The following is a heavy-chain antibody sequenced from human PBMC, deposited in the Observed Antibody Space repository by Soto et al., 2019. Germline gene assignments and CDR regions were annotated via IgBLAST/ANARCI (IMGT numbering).Heavy chain of an antibody. CDR1: GFSFSSYA. Sequence: QVQLVESGGGVVQPGRSLRLSCAASGFSFSSYAMHWVRQAPGKGLEWVAVISYDGSNKYYADSVKGRFSISRDNSKNTLYVQMNSLRAEDTAVYYCARIHTQQDLVALGFDSWGQGTLVSVSS. CDR2: ISYDGSNK. D-gene: IGHD2-2*01. CDR3: ARIHTQQDLVALGFDS. V-gene: IGHV3-30-3*01. J-gene: IGHJ4*02.